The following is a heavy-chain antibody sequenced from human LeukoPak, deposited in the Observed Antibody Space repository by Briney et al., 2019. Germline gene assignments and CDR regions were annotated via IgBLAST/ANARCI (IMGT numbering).Heavy chain of an antibody. CDR3: AKGFNGYDSSGHAEHYFDY. V-gene: IGHV3-23*01. CDR1: GFTFRSYA. D-gene: IGHD3-22*01. CDR2: ISGSGIT. J-gene: IGHJ4*02. Sequence: LTGGSLRLSCAASGFTFRSYAMSWVRQAPGKGLEWVSAISGSGITYYADPVKGRFTISRDNSKNTLFLQMNSLRAEDTAVYYCAKGFNGYDSSGHAEHYFDYWGQGTLVTVSS.